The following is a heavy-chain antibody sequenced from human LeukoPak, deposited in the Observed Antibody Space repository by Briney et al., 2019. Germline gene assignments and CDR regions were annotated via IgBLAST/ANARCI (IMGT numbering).Heavy chain of an antibody. D-gene: IGHD3-22*01. CDR1: GFTVSSNY. CDR2: IYSGGST. V-gene: IGHV3-66*01. J-gene: IGHJ4*02. CDR3: ARTSPDSNYYDSSGYFDY. Sequence: GGSLRLSCAASGFTVSSNYMSWVRQAPWKGLEWVSVIYSGGSTYYADSVKGRFTISRDNSKNTLYLQMNSLRAEDTAVYYCARTSPDSNYYDSSGYFDYWGQGTLVTVSS.